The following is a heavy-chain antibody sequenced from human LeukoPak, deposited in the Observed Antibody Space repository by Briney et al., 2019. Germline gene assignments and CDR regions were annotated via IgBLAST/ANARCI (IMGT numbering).Heavy chain of an antibody. V-gene: IGHV3-30*03. Sequence: GGSLRLSCAASGFTFSSYGMHWVRQAPGKGLEWVAVISYDGSNKYYADSVKGRFTISRDNSKNTLYLQMNSLRAEDTAVYYCTSLVWVDFSSTSSNPPDYWGQGTLVTVSS. D-gene: IGHD2-2*01. J-gene: IGHJ4*02. CDR2: ISYDGSNK. CDR3: TSLVWVDFSSTSSNPPDY. CDR1: GFTFSSYG.